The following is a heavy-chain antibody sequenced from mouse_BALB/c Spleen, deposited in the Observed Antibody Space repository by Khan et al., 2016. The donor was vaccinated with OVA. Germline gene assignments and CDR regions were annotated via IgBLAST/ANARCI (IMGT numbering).Heavy chain of an antibody. V-gene: IGHV1S137*01. CDR1: GYTVTDYA. J-gene: IGHJ2*01. Sequence: QVQLQQSGPELVRPGVSVKISCKGSGYTVTDYAAHWMKQSHAKSLEWIGIISTYSGNTNYNQQVTGKATMTVDKSSSTAYMELARLSSEDSAINYCERPAYDGYCDYWGEGNTLTVSS. D-gene: IGHD2-3*01. CDR2: ISTYSGNT. CDR3: ERPAYDGYCDY.